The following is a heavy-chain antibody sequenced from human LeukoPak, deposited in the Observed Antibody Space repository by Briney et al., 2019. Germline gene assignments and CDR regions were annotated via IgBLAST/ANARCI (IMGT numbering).Heavy chain of an antibody. CDR3: ARDLSSGWTGDY. J-gene: IGHJ4*02. CDR1: GFTFSSYE. V-gene: IGHV3-48*03. Sequence: GGSLRLSCAASGFTFSSYEMNWVRQAPGKGLEWVSYISSSGSTIYYADSAKGRFTISRDNSKDTLYLQMNSLRREDTAVYFCARDLSSGWTGDYWGQGTLVTVSS. CDR2: ISSSGSTI. D-gene: IGHD6-19*01.